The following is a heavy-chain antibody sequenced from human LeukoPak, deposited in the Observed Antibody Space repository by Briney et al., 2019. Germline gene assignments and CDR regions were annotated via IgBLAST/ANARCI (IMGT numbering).Heavy chain of an antibody. D-gene: IGHD2-15*01. V-gene: IGHV1-8*01. CDR1: GYTFTSYD. CDR2: MNPNSGNT. CDR3: ARGVGCSGGSCSDY. J-gene: IGHJ4*02. Sequence: ASVKVSCKASGYTFTSYDINWVRQATGQGLEWMGWMNPNSGNTGYAQKFQGRVTMTRNISISTAYMELSSLRSEDTAVYYCARGVGCSGGSCSDYWGQGTLVTVSS.